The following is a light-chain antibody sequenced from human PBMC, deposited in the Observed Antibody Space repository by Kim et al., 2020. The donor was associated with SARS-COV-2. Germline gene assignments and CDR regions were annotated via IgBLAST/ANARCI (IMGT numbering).Light chain of an antibody. CDR3: AAGDDSLSGVL. J-gene: IGLJ2*01. CDR1: SPHCVSNY. Sequence: GQRVTISCFGSSPHCVSNYVYWYQQVPGTAPNLLIYKNDQRPSGVPDRFSGSKSATSASLAISGLRSEDEADYYCAAGDDSLSGVLFGGGTKLTVL. V-gene: IGLV1-47*01. CDR2: KND.